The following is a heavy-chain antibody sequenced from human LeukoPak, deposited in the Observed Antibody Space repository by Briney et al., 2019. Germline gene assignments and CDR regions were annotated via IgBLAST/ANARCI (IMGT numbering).Heavy chain of an antibody. CDR3: AKDLISYDSSGYYNY. D-gene: IGHD3-22*01. Sequence: GGSLRLSCAASGFTFSSYAMSWVRQAPGKGLEWVSAISGSGGSTYYADSVKGRFTISRDNSKNTLYLHMNSLRAEDTAVYYCAKDLISYDSSGYYNYWGQGTLVTVSS. V-gene: IGHV3-23*01. J-gene: IGHJ4*02. CDR2: ISGSGGST. CDR1: GFTFSSYA.